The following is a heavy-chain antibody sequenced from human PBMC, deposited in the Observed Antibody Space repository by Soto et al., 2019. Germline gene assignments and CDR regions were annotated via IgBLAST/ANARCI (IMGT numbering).Heavy chain of an antibody. CDR2: IYWDDDK. V-gene: IGHV2-5*02. J-gene: IGHJ4*02. CDR3: AHCRGGVASF. D-gene: IGHD3-16*01. CDR1: GFSLSTRDVG. Sequence: QITLNESGPTLVKPTQTLTLTCTFSGFSLSTRDVGVGWIRQPPGKALEWLGVIYWDDDKSYSPSLKSRLTITKDTSKNQVVLRMTKMEPVDTATYYCAHCRGGVASFWGQGTLVTVSS.